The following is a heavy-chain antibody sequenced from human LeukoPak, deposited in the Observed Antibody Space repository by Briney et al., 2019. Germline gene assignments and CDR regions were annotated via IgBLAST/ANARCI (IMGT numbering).Heavy chain of an antibody. CDR1: GGSISSSSYY. J-gene: IGHJ4*02. V-gene: IGHV4-39*01. D-gene: IGHD4-11*01. Sequence: SETLSLTCTVSGGSISSSSYYWGWIRQPPGKGLGWIGSIYYSGSTYYNPSLKSRVTISVDTSKNQFSLKLSSVTAADTAVYYCASRTRMTTVFSFEYWGQGTLVTVSS. CDR3: ASRTRMTTVFSFEY. CDR2: IYYSGST.